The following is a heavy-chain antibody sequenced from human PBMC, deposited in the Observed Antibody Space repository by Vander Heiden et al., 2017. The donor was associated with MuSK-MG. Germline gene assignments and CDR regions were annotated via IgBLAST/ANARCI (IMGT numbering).Heavy chain of an antibody. D-gene: IGHD4-17*01. CDR3: ARITDYGGNSWGWFDP. J-gene: IGHJ5*02. CDR2: IDWDDDK. CDR1: GFSLSTSGMC. V-gene: IGHV2-70*15. Sequence: QVTLRESGPALVKPTQTLTLTCTFSGFSLSTSGMCVSWIRQPPGKALEWLARIDWDDDKYYSTSLKTRLTISKDTSKNQVVLTMTNMDPVDTDTYYCARITDYGGNSWGWFDPWGQGTLVTVSS.